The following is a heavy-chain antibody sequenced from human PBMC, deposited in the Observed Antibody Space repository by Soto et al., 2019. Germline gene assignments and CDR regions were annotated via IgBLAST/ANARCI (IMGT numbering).Heavy chain of an antibody. Sequence: EVQMLESGGGLVKPGRSLRLSCVVSGFSISNYGMTWVRQAPGKGLEWVSTIRGSDGSTYYPDSVKGRFSISRDNSKNPLYLHMNSLRAEDTATYYCAKDVNYDMLAGYYYYWGQGTLVTVSS. CDR1: GFSISNYG. V-gene: IGHV3-23*01. CDR2: IRGSDGST. CDR3: AKDVNYDMLAGYYYY. J-gene: IGHJ4*02. D-gene: IGHD3-9*01.